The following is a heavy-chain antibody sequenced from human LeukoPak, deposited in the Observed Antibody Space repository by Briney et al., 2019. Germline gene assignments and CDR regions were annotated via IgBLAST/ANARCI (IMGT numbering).Heavy chain of an antibody. CDR2: IYRGGST. V-gene: IGHV3-66*01. CDR1: AFTFRSYA. CDR3: ARVGYIQAFDI. Sequence: GGSLRLSCAASAFTFRSYAMSWVRQAGGKGLDWVSVIYRGGSTYYADSVKGRFTISRDNSKNTPYLQMNSLRAEDTAVYYCARVGYIQAFDIWGQGTLVTVSS. D-gene: IGHD6-13*01. J-gene: IGHJ3*02.